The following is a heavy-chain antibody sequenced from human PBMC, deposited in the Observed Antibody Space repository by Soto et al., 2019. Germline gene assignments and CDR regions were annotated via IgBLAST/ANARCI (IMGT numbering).Heavy chain of an antibody. CDR1: GGSISSSSYY. V-gene: IGHV4-39*01. CDR2: IDYSGST. CDR3: ARRKVLSELLWFGEPKDAAFDI. D-gene: IGHD3-10*01. J-gene: IGHJ3*02. Sequence: QLQLQESGPGLVKPSETLSLTCTVSGGSISSSSYYWGWIRQPPGKGLEWIGSIDYSGSTYYNPSLKSRVTISGDTSKNQFSLKRSSVTAADTAVYYCARRKVLSELLWFGEPKDAAFDIWGQGTMVTVSS.